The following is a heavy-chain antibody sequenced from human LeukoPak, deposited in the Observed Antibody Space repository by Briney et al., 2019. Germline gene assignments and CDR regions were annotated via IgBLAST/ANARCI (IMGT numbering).Heavy chain of an antibody. CDR3: ARQDPLRYWVDY. CDR2: IYYSGST. Sequence: SETLSLTCTVSGGSISSGGYYWSWIRQHPGKGLEWIGSIYYSGSTNYNPSLQGRVTISLGTSRNQFSLKLSSVAAADTAVYYCARQDPLRYWVDYWGQGTLVTVSS. D-gene: IGHD2-8*02. V-gene: IGHV4-31*03. CDR1: GGSISSGGYY. J-gene: IGHJ4*02.